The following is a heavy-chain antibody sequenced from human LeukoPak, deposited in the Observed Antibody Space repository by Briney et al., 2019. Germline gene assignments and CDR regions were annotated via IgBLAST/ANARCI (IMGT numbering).Heavy chain of an antibody. D-gene: IGHD3-3*01. CDR2: INGAGSDT. CDR3: VVSDFWSGYYDHNWFDP. V-gene: IGHV3-23*01. CDR1: GFTFNTYA. Sequence: GSLRLSCAASGFTFNTYAMHWVRQAPGKGLIWVSSINGAGSDTYYADSVKGRFSISRDNSRRTLYLQMSSLRAEDTAIYYCVVSDFWSGYYDHNWFDPWGQGILVTVSS. J-gene: IGHJ5*02.